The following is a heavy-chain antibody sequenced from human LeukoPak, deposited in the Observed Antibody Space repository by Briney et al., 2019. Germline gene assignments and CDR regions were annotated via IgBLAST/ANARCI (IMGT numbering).Heavy chain of an antibody. Sequence: ASVKVSCKASGYTFTSCGISWVRQAPGQGLEWMGWISAYNGNTNYAQKFQGRVTMTSNTSISTAYMELSSLRSEDTAVYYCARMLQYYYGSFDPWGQGTLVTVSS. D-gene: IGHD3-10*01. CDR2: ISAYNGNT. CDR1: GYTFTSCG. V-gene: IGHV1-18*01. J-gene: IGHJ5*02. CDR3: ARMLQYYYGSFDP.